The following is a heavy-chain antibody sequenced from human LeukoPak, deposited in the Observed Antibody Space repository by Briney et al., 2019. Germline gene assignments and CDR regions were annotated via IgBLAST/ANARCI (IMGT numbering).Heavy chain of an antibody. D-gene: IGHD1-14*01. J-gene: IGHJ3*02. Sequence: SETLSLTCTVSGGSISSSSYYWGWIRQPPGKGLEWIGSIYYSGSTYYNPSLKSRVTISVDTSKNQFSLKLSSVTAADTAVYYCATPLSGRINRNDAFDIWGQGTMVTVSS. CDR3: ATPLSGRINRNDAFDI. CDR2: IYYSGST. V-gene: IGHV4-39*01. CDR1: GGSISSSSYY.